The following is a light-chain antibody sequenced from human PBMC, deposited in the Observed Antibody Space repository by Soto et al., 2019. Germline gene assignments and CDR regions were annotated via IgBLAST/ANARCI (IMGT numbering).Light chain of an antibody. V-gene: IGKV3-20*01. CDR3: QKYSSSPKT. CDR2: GAS. Sequence: ESGLTQAPGTLALSPGELAALSYSGSQSLSSNSLACYQHKPCQAPRLIIYGASRKATGVPDRFYGTGSGTDFTLTISRLEPEGFAVYFCQKYSSSPKTFGQGTNVDI. CDR1: QSLSSNS. J-gene: IGKJ1*01.